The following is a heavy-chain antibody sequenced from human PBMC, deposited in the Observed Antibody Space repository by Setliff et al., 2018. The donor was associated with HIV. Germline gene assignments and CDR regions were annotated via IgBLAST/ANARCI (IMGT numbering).Heavy chain of an antibody. Sequence: PSETLSLTCTVSGGSISSGSYYWSWIRQPAGKGLEWIGHIYTSGSTNYNPSLKSRVTISVDTSENQFSLKLTSVTAADTAMYYCARARTPYYYDSSAYYFNYYYMDVWGKGTTVTVSS. CDR3: ARARTPYYYDSSAYYFNYYYMDV. D-gene: IGHD3-22*01. V-gene: IGHV4-61*09. CDR2: IYTSGST. CDR1: GGSISSGSYY. J-gene: IGHJ6*03.